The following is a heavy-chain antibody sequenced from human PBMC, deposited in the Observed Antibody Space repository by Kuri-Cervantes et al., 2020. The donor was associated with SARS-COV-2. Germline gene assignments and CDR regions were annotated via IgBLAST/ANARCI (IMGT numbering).Heavy chain of an antibody. D-gene: IGHD3-9*01. Sequence: SVKVSCKASGYTFTGYYMHWVRQAPGQGLEWMGGIIPILGTANYAQKFQGRVAITADESTSTAYMELSSLRSEDTAVYYCARAPYFDRFDYWGQGTLVTVSS. CDR2: IIPILGTA. J-gene: IGHJ4*02. CDR3: ARAPYFDRFDY. CDR1: GYTFTGYY. V-gene: IGHV1-69*13.